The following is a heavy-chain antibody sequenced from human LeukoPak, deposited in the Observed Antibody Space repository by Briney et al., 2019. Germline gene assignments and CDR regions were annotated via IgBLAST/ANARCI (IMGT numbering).Heavy chain of an antibody. Sequence: GRSLRLSRAASGFTFSSYSMNWVCQAPGKGLEWVSSISSSSSYIYYADSVKGRFTISRDNAKNSLYLQMNSLRAEDTAVYYCARLANYYDSSGDGFDIWGQGTMVTVSS. V-gene: IGHV3-21*01. J-gene: IGHJ3*02. CDR1: GFTFSSYS. D-gene: IGHD3-22*01. CDR3: ARLANYYDSSGDGFDI. CDR2: ISSSSSYI.